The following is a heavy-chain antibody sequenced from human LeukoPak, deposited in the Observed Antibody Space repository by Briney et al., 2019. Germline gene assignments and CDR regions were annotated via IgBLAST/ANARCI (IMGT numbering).Heavy chain of an antibody. J-gene: IGHJ4*02. CDR1: GGTFSSYA. V-gene: IGHV1-69*05. D-gene: IGHD6-6*01. CDR2: IIPIFGTA. Sequence: PRASVKVSCKASGGTFSSYAISWVRQAPGQGLEWMGRIIPIFGTANYAQKFQGRVTITTDESTSTAYMELSSLRSEDTAVYYYASEDVEYSSSSYFDYWGQGTLVTVSS. CDR3: ASEDVEYSSSSYFDY.